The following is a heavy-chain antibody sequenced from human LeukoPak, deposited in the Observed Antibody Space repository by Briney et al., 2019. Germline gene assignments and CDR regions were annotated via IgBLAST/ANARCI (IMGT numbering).Heavy chain of an antibody. D-gene: IGHD1-26*01. V-gene: IGHV1-69*01. CDR1: GGTFSSYA. J-gene: IGHJ6*02. CDR3: ARTWEPSYYYYGMDV. Sequence: GSSVKVSCKASGGTFSSYAISWVRQAPGQGLEWMGGIIPIFGTANYAQKFQGGVTITADESTSTAYMELSSLRSEDTAVYYCARTWEPSYYYYGMDVWGQGTTVTVSS. CDR2: IIPIFGTA.